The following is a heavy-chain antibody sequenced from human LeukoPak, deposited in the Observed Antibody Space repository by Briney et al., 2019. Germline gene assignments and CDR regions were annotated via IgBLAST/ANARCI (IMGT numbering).Heavy chain of an antibody. CDR2: ISSSSSYI. CDR3: ARRTNYLAFDY. Sequence: GGSLRLSCAASGFTFSSYSMNWVRQAPGKGLEWVSSISSSSSYIYYADSVKGRFTISRDNAKNSLSLQMNSLRAEDTAVYFCARRTNYLAFDYWGQGTLVTVSS. V-gene: IGHV3-21*01. CDR1: GFTFSSYS. J-gene: IGHJ4*02. D-gene: IGHD4/OR15-4a*01.